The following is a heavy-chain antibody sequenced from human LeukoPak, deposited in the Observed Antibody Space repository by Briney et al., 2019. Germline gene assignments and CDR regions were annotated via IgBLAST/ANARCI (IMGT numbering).Heavy chain of an antibody. J-gene: IGHJ3*02. CDR3: ATALPGEPFDI. CDR2: INHSGST. CDR1: GGSFSGYY. D-gene: IGHD3-16*01. V-gene: IGHV4-34*01. Sequence: SETLSLTCAVYGGSFSGYYWSWIRQPPGKGLEWIGEINHSGSTNYNPSLKSRVTISVDTSKNQFSLKLSSVTAADTAVYYCATALPGEPFDIWGQGTVVTVSS.